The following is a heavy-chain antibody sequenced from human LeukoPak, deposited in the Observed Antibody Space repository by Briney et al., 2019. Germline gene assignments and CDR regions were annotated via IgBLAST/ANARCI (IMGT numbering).Heavy chain of an antibody. Sequence: GGSLRLSCAASGFSFDTYGMHWVRQAPGKGLEWMAVISYDGTNQYYADSVKGRFTISRDNSKNTLYLQMNSLRAEDTAVYYCARDLVYGSGREAFDIWGQGTMVTVSS. V-gene: IGHV3-30*03. CDR2: ISYDGTNQ. CDR3: ARDLVYGSGREAFDI. CDR1: GFSFDTYG. J-gene: IGHJ3*02. D-gene: IGHD3-10*01.